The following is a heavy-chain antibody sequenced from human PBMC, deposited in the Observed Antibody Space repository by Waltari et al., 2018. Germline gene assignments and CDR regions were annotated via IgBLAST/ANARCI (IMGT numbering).Heavy chain of an antibody. CDR2: ISAYNGNT. J-gene: IGHJ4*02. Sequence: QVQLVQSGAGVKKPGASVKVSCKASGYTFTSYGISWVRQAPGQGLEWMGWISAYNGNTNYAQKLQGRVTITTDTSTSTAYMELRSLISDDTAVYYCARDSYYDFWSGYWYWGQGTLVTVSS. D-gene: IGHD3-3*01. CDR3: ARDSYYDFWSGYWY. CDR1: GYTFTSYG. V-gene: IGHV1-18*01.